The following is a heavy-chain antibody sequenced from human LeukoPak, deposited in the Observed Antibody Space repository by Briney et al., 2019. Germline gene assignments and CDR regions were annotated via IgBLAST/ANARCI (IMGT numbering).Heavy chain of an antibody. CDR3: ARDGATPQNWNHDYFDY. CDR2: ISGSGGST. J-gene: IGHJ4*02. V-gene: IGHV3-23*01. D-gene: IGHD1-14*01. Sequence: GGSLRLSCAASGFTFSSYAMSWVRQAPGEGLEWVSAISGSGGSTYYADSVKGRFTISRDNSKNTLYLQMNSLRAEDTAVYYCARDGATPQNWNHDYFDYWGQGTLVTVSS. CDR1: GFTFSSYA.